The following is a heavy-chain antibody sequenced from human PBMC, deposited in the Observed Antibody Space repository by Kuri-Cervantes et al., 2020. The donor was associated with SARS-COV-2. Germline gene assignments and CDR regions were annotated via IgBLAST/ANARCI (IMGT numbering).Heavy chain of an antibody. D-gene: IGHD2-2*01. CDR3: AAPYCSSTSCDDAFDI. J-gene: IGHJ3*02. V-gene: IGHV1-24*01. CDR2: FDPEDGET. Sequence: ASVKVSCKVSGYTLTELSMHWVRQAPGKGLEWMGGFDPEDGETIYAQKFQGRVTMTEDTSTDTAYMELSSLRSEDTAVYYCAAPYCSSTSCDDAFDIWGQGTMVTVSS. CDR1: GYTLTELS.